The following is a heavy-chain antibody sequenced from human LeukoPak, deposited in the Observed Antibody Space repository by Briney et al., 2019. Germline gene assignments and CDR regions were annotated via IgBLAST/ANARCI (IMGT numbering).Heavy chain of an antibody. D-gene: IGHD6-19*01. CDR3: ARDGFDGSGWPFDY. Sequence: SETLSLTCTVSGGSISSYYWSWIRQPPGKGLEWIGYIYYSGSTNYNPSLKSRVTISVDTSKNQFSLKLSSVTAADTAVYYCARDGFDGSGWPFDYWGQGTLVTVSS. CDR2: IYYSGST. CDR1: GGSISSYY. V-gene: IGHV4-59*01. J-gene: IGHJ4*02.